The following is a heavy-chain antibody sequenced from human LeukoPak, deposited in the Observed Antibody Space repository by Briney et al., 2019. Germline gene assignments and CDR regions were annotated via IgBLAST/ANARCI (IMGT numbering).Heavy chain of an antibody. Sequence: ASVKVSCKASGYTFIGYYMHWARQAPGQGLEWMGCINPNSGDTKYAQKFQDRVTMTRDASISTAHLTMRSLTSDDTAVYYCAAGGHSWLNGMDVWGQGTTVIVSS. J-gene: IGHJ6*02. D-gene: IGHD6-13*01. V-gene: IGHV1-2*02. CDR3: AAGGHSWLNGMDV. CDR2: INPNSGDT. CDR1: GYTFIGYY.